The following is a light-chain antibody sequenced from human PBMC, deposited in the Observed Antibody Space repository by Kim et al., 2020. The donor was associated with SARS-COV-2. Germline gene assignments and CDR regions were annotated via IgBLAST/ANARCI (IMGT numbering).Light chain of an antibody. J-gene: IGKJ1*01. CDR1: QSVNNK. CDR3: HQYSDWPRT. V-gene: IGKV3-15*01. Sequence: VSPGERATLSCRASQSVNNKLAWYQQKPGQAPRLLIYSASTRATGIPARFSGSGSGAEFTLTISSLQSEDFAVYYCHQYSDWPRTFGQGTKVDIK. CDR2: SAS.